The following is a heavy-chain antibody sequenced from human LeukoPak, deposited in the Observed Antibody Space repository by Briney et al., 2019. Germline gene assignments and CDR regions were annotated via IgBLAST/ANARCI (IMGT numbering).Heavy chain of an antibody. CDR3: ARSSGWTFDY. V-gene: IGHV3-7*01. D-gene: IGHD6-19*01. Sequence: GGSLELSCAASGFTFSNHAMSWVRQAPGKGLEWVANIKQDGSEKYYVDSVKGRFTISRDNAKNSLYLQMNSLRAEDTAVYYCARSSGWTFDYWGQGTLVTVSS. CDR1: GFTFSNHA. CDR2: IKQDGSEK. J-gene: IGHJ4*02.